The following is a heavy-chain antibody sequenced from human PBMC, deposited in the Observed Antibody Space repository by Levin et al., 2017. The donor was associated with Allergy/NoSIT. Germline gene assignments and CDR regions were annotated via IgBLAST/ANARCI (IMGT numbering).Heavy chain of an antibody. CDR3: AKKQGGTSGFYFDV. D-gene: IGHD1-1*01. CDR2: ITGGGSNT. V-gene: IGHV3-23*01. CDR1: GFSFSDYA. J-gene: IGHJ3*01. Sequence: GGSLRLSCAASGFSFSDYAMTWVRQAPGKGLEWVSVITGGGSNTYYGDSVKGRFTVSRDNSKNTLYLHLNSLRAEDTAVYYCAKKQGGTSGFYFDVWGQGTMVTVSS.